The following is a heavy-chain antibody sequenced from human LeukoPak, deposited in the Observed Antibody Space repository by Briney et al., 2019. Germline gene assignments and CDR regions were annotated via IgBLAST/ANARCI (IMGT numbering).Heavy chain of an antibody. V-gene: IGHV4-61*02. D-gene: IGHD2-15*01. CDR3: AREVAGGVYFDY. J-gene: IGHJ4*02. CDR1: GGSISSGTYY. Sequence: SETLSLTCTVSGGSISSGTYYWRWVRQPAGTGLEWLGRMYSSGSTNYNPSLKTRVTISVDTSKKQFSLNQSSVPPAHTPVYYWAREVAGGVYFDYWGQGTLVTVSS. CDR2: MYSSGST.